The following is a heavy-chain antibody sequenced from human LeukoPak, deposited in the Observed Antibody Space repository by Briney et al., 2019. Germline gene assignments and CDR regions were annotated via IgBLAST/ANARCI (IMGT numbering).Heavy chain of an antibody. Sequence: SVTLSLTCTVSGGSVSSGRYYWSWIRQPPGKGLEWNGYIYYSGSTNYNPSLKSRVTISVDTSKNQFSLKLTSVTAADPAVYYCAREAVRTANFDAFGIWGQGTMVTVSS. D-gene: IGHD2-2*01. CDR3: AREAVRTANFDAFGI. V-gene: IGHV4-61*01. CDR2: IYYSGST. CDR1: GGSVSSGRYY. J-gene: IGHJ3*02.